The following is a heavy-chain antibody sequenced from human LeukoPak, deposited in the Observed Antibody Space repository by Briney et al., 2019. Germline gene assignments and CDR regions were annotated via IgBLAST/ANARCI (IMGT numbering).Heavy chain of an antibody. CDR2: IKQDGSEK. J-gene: IGHJ5*02. V-gene: IGHV3-7*03. Sequence: GGSLRLSCAASGFTFSSYWMNWVRQAPGKGLEWVANIKQDGSEKYYVDSVKGRFTISRDNAKNSLYLQMNSLRAEDTALYYCAKDLYYYGSGSYLPFGTWGQGTLVTVSS. D-gene: IGHD3-10*01. CDR1: GFTFSSYW. CDR3: AKDLYYYGSGSYLPFGT.